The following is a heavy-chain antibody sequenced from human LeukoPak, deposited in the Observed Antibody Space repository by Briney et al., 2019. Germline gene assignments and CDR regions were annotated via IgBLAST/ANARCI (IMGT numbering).Heavy chain of an antibody. Sequence: EASVKVSCKASGYTFTDHDINWVRQATGQGLEWMGWMNPNSGNTGYAQKFQGRVTMTRDTSETTAHMELTSLRSEDTAVYYCARNPLQFFDWLLSGVDALDFWGQGTLVIVSS. CDR3: ARNPLQFFDWLLSGVDALDF. D-gene: IGHD3-9*01. J-gene: IGHJ3*01. CDR1: GYTFTDHD. V-gene: IGHV1-8*01. CDR2: MNPNSGNT.